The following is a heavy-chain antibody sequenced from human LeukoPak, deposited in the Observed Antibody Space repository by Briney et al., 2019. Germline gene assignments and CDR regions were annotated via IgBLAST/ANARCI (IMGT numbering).Heavy chain of an antibody. Sequence: SVKVSCKASGGTFSSCTISWVRQAPGQGLEWMGRIIPILGIANYAQKFQGRVTITADKSTSTAYMELSSLRSEDTAVYYCARGSGYSDYFDYWGQGTLVTVSS. J-gene: IGHJ4*02. CDR1: GGTFSSCT. V-gene: IGHV1-69*02. CDR2: IIPILGIA. CDR3: ARGSGYSDYFDY. D-gene: IGHD6-13*01.